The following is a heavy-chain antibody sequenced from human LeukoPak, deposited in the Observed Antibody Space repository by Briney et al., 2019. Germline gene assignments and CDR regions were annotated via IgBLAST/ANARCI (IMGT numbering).Heavy chain of an antibody. J-gene: IGHJ3*01. V-gene: IGHV3-23*01. Sequence: GGSLRLSCTASGFIFTNYALNWVRQAPGKGLEWVSGISGPATSTYYTDSVRGRFTISRDNSKNTLYLQMDSLRVEDTAVYYCAKPGGPGIAARGAFDLWGQGTLVTVSS. CDR3: AKPGGPGIAARGAFDL. CDR1: GFIFTNYA. D-gene: IGHD6-25*01. CDR2: ISGPATST.